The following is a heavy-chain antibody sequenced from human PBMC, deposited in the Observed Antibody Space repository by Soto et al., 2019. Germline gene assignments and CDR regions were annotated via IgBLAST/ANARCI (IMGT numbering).Heavy chain of an antibody. CDR1: GFTFSSYA. D-gene: IGHD3-22*01. Sequence: GGSLRLSCAAPGFTFSSYAMHWVRQAPGKGLEWVAVISYDGSNKYYADSVKGRFTISRDNSKNTLYLQMNSLRAEDTAVYYCARNRGAHDSSGYYYYGMDVWGQGTTVTVSS. V-gene: IGHV3-30-3*01. CDR2: ISYDGSNK. J-gene: IGHJ6*02. CDR3: ARNRGAHDSSGYYYYGMDV.